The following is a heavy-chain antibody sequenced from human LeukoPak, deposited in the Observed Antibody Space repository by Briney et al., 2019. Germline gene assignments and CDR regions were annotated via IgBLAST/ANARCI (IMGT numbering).Heavy chain of an antibody. V-gene: IGHV3-33*01. Sequence: GGSLRLSCAASGFTFSSYGMHWVRQAPGKGLEWVAVIWYDGSNKYYADSVKGRFTISRDNSKNTLYLQMNSLRAEDTAVYYCARARPAADYYYYGMDVWGQGTTVTVSS. CDR1: GFTFSSYG. CDR3: ARARPAADYYYYGMDV. D-gene: IGHD6-25*01. CDR2: IWYDGSNK. J-gene: IGHJ6*02.